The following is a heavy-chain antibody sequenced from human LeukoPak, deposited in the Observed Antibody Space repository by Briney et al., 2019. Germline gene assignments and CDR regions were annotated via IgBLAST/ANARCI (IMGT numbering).Heavy chain of an antibody. V-gene: IGHV4-39*01. Sequence: SETLSLTCTVSGGSISSSSYYWGWIRQPPGKGLEWIGSIYYSGSTYYNPSLKSRVTISVDTSKNQFSLKLSSVTAADTAVYYCARTTGYYGAFDIWGQGKMVTVSS. CDR3: ARTTGYYGAFDI. CDR1: GGSISSSSYY. D-gene: IGHD1-1*01. J-gene: IGHJ3*02. CDR2: IYYSGST.